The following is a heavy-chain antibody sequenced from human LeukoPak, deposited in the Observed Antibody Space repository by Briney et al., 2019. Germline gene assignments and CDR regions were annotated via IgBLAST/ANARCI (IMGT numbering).Heavy chain of an antibody. D-gene: IGHD6-19*01. CDR1: GFTFSSYE. CDR3: ARGYSSGWCLGY. Sequence: GGPLRLSCAASGFTFSSYEMNWVRQAPGKGLEWVSYIRSSGSTIYYADSVKGRFTISRDNAKNSLYLQMNSLRAEDTAVYYCARGYSSGWCLGYWGQGTLVTVSS. V-gene: IGHV3-48*03. CDR2: IRSSGSTI. J-gene: IGHJ4*02.